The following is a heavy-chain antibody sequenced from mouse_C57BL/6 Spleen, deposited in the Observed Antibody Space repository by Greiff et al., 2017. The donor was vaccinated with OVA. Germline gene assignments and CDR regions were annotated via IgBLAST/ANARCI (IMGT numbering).Heavy chain of an antibody. CDR2: INPNNGGT. D-gene: IGHD1-1*01. CDR1: GYTFTDYY. J-gene: IGHJ4*01. CDR3: GSSYDYAMDY. V-gene: IGHV1-26*01. Sequence: EVQLQQSGPELVKPGASVKISCKASGYTFTDYYMNWVKQSHGKSLEWIGDINPNNGGTSYNQKFKGKATLTVDKSSSTAYMELRSLTSEDSAVYYCGSSYDYAMDYWGQGTSVTVSS.